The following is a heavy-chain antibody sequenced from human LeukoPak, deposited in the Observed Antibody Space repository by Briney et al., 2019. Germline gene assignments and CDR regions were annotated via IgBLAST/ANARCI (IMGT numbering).Heavy chain of an antibody. Sequence: SETLSLTCAVYGGSFSGYYWSWIRQPPGKGLEWIGESNHSGSTNYNPSLKSRVTISVDTSKNQFSLKLSSVTAADTAVYYCARAANGYSSSWYRGQRDGYRGIYFDYWGQGTLVTVSS. CDR1: GGSFSGYY. J-gene: IGHJ4*02. CDR2: SNHSGST. V-gene: IGHV4-34*01. CDR3: ARAANGYSSSWYRGQRDGYRGIYFDY. D-gene: IGHD6-13*01.